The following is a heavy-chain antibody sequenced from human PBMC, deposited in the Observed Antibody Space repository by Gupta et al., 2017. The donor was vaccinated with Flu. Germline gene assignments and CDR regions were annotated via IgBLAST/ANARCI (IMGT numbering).Heavy chain of an antibody. J-gene: IGHJ4*02. CDR1: GFTFSAHY. D-gene: IGHD5-12*01. CDR3: ARFGYSGYDSNLGLRDFDY. CDR2: TRNKANSYTT. Sequence: EVQLVESGGGLVQPGGSLRLSCAASGFTFSAHYIDWVRQAPGKGLEWVGRTRNKANSYTTEYAASVKGRFTISRDDSKNSLYLQMNSLKTEDTAVYYCARFGYSGYDSNLGLRDFDYWGQGTLVTVSS. V-gene: IGHV3-72*01.